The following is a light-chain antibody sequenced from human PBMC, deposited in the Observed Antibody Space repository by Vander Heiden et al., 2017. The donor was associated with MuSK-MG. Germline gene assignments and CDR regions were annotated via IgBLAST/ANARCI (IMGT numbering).Light chain of an antibody. J-gene: IGKJ4*01. CDR3: QQYYGTPNLT. CDR2: WAS. Sequence: DIVMTQSPDPLPVSLGEKASINCKSSQSLLYSNNQNYLAWYQQKPGQPPKLLISWASTRQSGVPDRFSGSGSRTDFTLTISSLQAEDVAVYYCQQYYGTPNLTFGGGTKVEI. V-gene: IGKV4-1*01. CDR1: QSLLYSNNQNY.